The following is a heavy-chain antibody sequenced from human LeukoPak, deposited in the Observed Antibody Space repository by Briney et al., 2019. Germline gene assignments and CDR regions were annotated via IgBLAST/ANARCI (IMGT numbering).Heavy chain of an antibody. D-gene: IGHD4-23*01. CDR3: ATITTVVTPDAFDI. CDR1: GGSISSGGYY. Sequence: SETLSLTFTVSGGSISSGGYYWSWIRQPPGKGLEWIGYIYHSGSTYYNPSLKSRVTISVDRSKNQFSLKLSSVTAADTAVYYCATITTVVTPDAFDIWGQGTMVTVSS. J-gene: IGHJ3*02. V-gene: IGHV4-30-2*01. CDR2: IYHSGST.